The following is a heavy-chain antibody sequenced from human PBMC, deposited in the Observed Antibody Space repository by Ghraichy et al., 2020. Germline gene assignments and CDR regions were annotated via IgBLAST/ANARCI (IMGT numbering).Heavy chain of an antibody. CDR1: GFTFDDYA. D-gene: IGHD4-17*01. V-gene: IGHV3-9*01. CDR3: AKDQTPRMTTVTNFDY. CDR2: ISWNSGSI. J-gene: IGHJ4*02. Sequence: GGSLRLSCAASGFTFDDYAMHWVRQAPGKGLEWVSGISWNSGSIGYADSVKGRFTISRDNAKNSLYLQMNSLRAEDTALYYCAKDQTPRMTTVTNFDYWGQGTLVTVSS.